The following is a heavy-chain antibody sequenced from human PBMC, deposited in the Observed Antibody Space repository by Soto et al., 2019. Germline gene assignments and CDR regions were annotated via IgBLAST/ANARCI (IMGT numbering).Heavy chain of an antibody. CDR3: ARVDRFLEPNDAFDI. J-gene: IGHJ3*02. D-gene: IGHD3-3*01. CDR2: IKQDGSEK. CDR1: GFTFSSYW. V-gene: IGHV3-7*01. Sequence: PGGTLRLSCAASGFTFSSYWMSWVRQAPGKGLEWVANIKQDGSEKYYVDSVKGQFTISRDNAKNSQYLQMNSLRAEDTAVYYCARVDRFLEPNDAFDIWGQGTMVTISS.